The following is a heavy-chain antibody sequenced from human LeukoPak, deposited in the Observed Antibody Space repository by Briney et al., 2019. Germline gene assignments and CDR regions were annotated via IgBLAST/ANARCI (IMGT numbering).Heavy chain of an antibody. CDR2: IYSGGST. CDR1: GFTVSSNY. J-gene: IGHJ6*02. CDR3: AREGVEYYGFWSGSVYGMDV. Sequence: QPGGSLRLSCAASGFTVSSNYMSWVRQAPGKGLEWVSVIYSGGSTYYAASVKGRFTISRDNSKNTLYLQMNSLRAEDTAVYYCAREGVEYYGFWSGSVYGMDVWGQGTTVTVSS. V-gene: IGHV3-53*01. D-gene: IGHD3-3*01.